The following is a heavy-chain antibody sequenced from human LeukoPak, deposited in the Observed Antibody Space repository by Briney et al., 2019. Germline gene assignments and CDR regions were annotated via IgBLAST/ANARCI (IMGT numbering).Heavy chain of an antibody. CDR1: GGSISSYY. Sequence: SETLSLTCTVSGGSISSYYWSWIRQPPGKGLEWIGYIYYSGSTNYNPSLKSRVTMSVDTSKNQFSLKLSSVTAADTAVYYCARHGLGAAADYFDYWGQGTLVTVSS. CDR2: IYYSGST. V-gene: IGHV4-59*08. J-gene: IGHJ4*02. D-gene: IGHD6-13*01. CDR3: ARHGLGAAADYFDY.